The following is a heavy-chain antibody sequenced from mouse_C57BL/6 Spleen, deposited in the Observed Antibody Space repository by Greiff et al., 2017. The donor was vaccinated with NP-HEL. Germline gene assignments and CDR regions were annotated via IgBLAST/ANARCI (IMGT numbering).Heavy chain of an antibody. CDR2: IYPGDGDT. J-gene: IGHJ2*01. V-gene: IGHV1-82*01. Sequence: LQESGPELVKPGASVKISCKASGYAFSSSWMNWVKQRPGKGLEWIGRIYPGDGDTNYNGKFKGKATLTADKSSSTAYMQLSSLTSEDSAVYFCAEALDYWGQGTTLTVSS. CDR1: GYAFSSSW. CDR3: AEALDY.